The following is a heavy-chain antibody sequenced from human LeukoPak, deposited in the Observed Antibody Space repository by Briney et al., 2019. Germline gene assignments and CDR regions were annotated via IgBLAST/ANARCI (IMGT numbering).Heavy chain of an antibody. D-gene: IGHD3-22*01. CDR1: GYTFTSYG. Sequence: GASVKVSCKASGYTFTSYGISWVRQAPGQGLERMGWISAYNGHTKYAQKVQGRVTMTRDTSTSTAYMELRSLRSDDTAVYYCARDGHRRYHYDSSGREDAFDIWGQGTMVTVSS. J-gene: IGHJ3*02. V-gene: IGHV1-18*01. CDR2: ISAYNGHT. CDR3: ARDGHRRYHYDSSGREDAFDI.